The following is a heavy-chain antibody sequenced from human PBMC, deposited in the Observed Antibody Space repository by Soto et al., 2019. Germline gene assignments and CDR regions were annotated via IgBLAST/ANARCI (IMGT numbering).Heavy chain of an antibody. D-gene: IGHD6-19*01. J-gene: IGHJ4*02. CDR1: GFTFGSYA. CDR3: ANTIAVAGTSEYYFDY. CDR2: ISGSGGST. V-gene: IGHV3-23*01. Sequence: GGSLRLSCAASGFTFGSYAMVWGRQAPGRGLEWVSAISGSGGSTYYADSVKGRFTISRDNSKNTLYLQMNSLRAEDTAVYYCANTIAVAGTSEYYFDYWGQGTLVTVSS.